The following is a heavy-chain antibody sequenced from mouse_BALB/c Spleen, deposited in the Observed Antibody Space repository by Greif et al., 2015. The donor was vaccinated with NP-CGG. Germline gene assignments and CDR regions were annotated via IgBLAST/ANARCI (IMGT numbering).Heavy chain of an antibody. D-gene: IGHD4-1*01. V-gene: IGHV1-84*02. CDR2: IYPGSSNT. CDR3: ARRTGTEAMDY. CDR1: GYTLTDYY. Sequence: QVQLKQSGPELVKPGASVKISCKASGYTLTDYYINWVKQKPGQGLEWLGWIYPGSSNTKYNEKFKGKATLTVDTSSSTAYMQLSSLTSEDTAVYFCARRTGTEAMDYWGQGTSVTVSS. J-gene: IGHJ4*01.